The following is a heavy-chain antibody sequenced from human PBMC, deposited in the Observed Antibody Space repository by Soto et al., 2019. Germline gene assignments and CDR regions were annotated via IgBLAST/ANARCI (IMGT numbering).Heavy chain of an antibody. CDR2: IYYSGNT. V-gene: IGHV4-31*03. Sequence: PSETLSLTCTVSGDSLSSGGYYWSWIRQHPGKGLEWIGYIYYSGNTYYNPSLKSRITISVDTSKNQFSLKLSSVTAADTAVYYCARVPTPAYCGGMDVWGQGTTVTVSS. CDR1: GDSLSSGGYY. D-gene: IGHD1-26*01. J-gene: IGHJ6*02. CDR3: ARVPTPAYCGGMDV.